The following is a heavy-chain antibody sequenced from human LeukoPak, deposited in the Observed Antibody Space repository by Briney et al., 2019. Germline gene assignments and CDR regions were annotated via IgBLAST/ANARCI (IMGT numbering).Heavy chain of an antibody. Sequence: SETLSLTCTVSSGSIGSSSNYWGWIRQAPGKGLEWIGNVYFSGSTFYNPSLKSRVTISVDTSKNQFSLKLRSVTAADTAIYYCARASFNVVFGNWFDPWGQGTLVTVSS. CDR1: SGSIGSSSNY. D-gene: IGHD2-8*01. CDR2: VYFSGST. J-gene: IGHJ5*02. CDR3: ARASFNVVFGNWFDP. V-gene: IGHV4-39*01.